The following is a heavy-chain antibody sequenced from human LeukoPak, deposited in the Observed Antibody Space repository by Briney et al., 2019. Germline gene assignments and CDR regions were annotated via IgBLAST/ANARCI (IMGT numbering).Heavy chain of an antibody. V-gene: IGHV3-15*01. CDR3: VTEYSGSFDL. D-gene: IGHD1-26*01. Sequence: GGSLRLSCAASEFSVGSNYMTWVRQAPGKGLEWVGLIKSKADGGTIDYAAPVKDRFTISRDDSKNTLYLQMNSLKTEDTAVYFCVTEYSGSFDLWGQGTLVTVSS. CDR2: IKSKADGGTI. CDR1: EFSVGSNY. J-gene: IGHJ4*02.